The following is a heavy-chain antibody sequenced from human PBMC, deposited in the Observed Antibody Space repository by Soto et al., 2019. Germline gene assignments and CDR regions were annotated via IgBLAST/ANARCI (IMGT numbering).Heavy chain of an antibody. CDR1: GFSLTSPGMC. V-gene: IGHV2-70*13. D-gene: IGHD1-20*01. Sequence: GPTLVNPTETLTLTCTFSGFSLTSPGMCVSWIRQSPGKALEWLALIERDDDDKYYSTSLKTRLTISKDTRKNQVVLTMANMEPADTATYYCSRSIRGPRRFNGMDVWGQGTTVTVSS. CDR3: SRSIRGPRRFNGMDV. J-gene: IGHJ6*02. CDR2: IERDDDDK.